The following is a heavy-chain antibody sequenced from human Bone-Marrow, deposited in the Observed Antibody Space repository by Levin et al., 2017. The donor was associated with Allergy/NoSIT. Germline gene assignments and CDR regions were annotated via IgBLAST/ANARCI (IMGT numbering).Heavy chain of an antibody. CDR3: ARDEGIQLSLDV. J-gene: IGHJ6*02. D-gene: IGHD5-18*01. CDR1: GLSISRSF. V-gene: IGHV3-53*01. Sequence: GESLKISCAASGLSISRSFMNWVRQAPGKGLEWVSVVYSDGSTYYADFAKGRFTVSRDNSKNMLYLQMNSLTDTDTAVYYCARDEGIQLSLDVWGQGTTVTVSS. CDR2: VYSDGST.